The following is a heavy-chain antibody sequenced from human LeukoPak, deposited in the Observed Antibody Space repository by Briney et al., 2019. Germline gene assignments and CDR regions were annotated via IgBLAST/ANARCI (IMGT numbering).Heavy chain of an antibody. CDR1: GFSFSNYG. Sequence: GGSLRLSCAASGFSFSNYGMHWVRQAPGKGLEWVSVIYSGGSTYYADSVKGRFTISRDNSKNTLYLQMNSLRAEDTAVYYCARDVRMVGATRAEYFQHWGQGTLVTVSS. CDR2: IYSGGST. CDR3: ARDVRMVGATRAEYFQH. V-gene: IGHV3-53*01. J-gene: IGHJ1*01. D-gene: IGHD1-26*01.